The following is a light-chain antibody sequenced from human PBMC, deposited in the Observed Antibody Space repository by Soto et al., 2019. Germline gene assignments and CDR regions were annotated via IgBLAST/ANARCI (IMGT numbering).Light chain of an antibody. Sequence: EIVLTQSPGTLSLSPGERDTLSCRASQSVSSSYLAWFQQRPGQAPRLLIYGASSRATGIPDRFSGSGSGPDFTLSIRRLEPEDFAVYYCQYGSAPDTFDPETKVDVK. J-gene: IGKJ3*01. CDR2: GAS. CDR3: QYGSAPDT. V-gene: IGKV3-20*01. CDR1: QSVSSSY.